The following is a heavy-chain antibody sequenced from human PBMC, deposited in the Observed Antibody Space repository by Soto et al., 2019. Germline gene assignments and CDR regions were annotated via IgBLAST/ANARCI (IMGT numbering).Heavy chain of an antibody. D-gene: IGHD1-26*01. CDR3: AREDIVGATLVFDY. CDR2: IIPIFGTA. J-gene: IGHJ4*02. CDR1: GGTFSSYA. V-gene: IGHV1-69*01. Sequence: QVQLVQSGAEVKKPGSSVKVSCKASGGTFSSYAISWVRQAPGQGLEWMGGIIPIFGTANYAQKFQGRVTITADDSTSTAYMELSSLRSEDTAVYYCAREDIVGATLVFDYWGQGTLVTVSS.